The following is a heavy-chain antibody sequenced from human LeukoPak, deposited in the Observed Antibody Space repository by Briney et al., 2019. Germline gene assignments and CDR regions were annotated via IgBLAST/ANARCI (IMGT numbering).Heavy chain of an antibody. Sequence: GGSLRLSCAASGFSFSSYWMSWVRQAPGKGLEWVANIKQDGSEKNYVDSVKGRFTISRDNAKNSLYQQMNSLRAEDTAVYYCARDLYSSGWSPWGQGTLVAVSS. CDR3: ARDLYSSGWSP. CDR2: IKQDGSEK. D-gene: IGHD6-19*01. V-gene: IGHV3-7*01. CDR1: GFSFSSYW. J-gene: IGHJ5*02.